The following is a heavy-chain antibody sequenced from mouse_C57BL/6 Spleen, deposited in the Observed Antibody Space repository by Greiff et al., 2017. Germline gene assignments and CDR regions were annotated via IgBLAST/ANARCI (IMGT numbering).Heavy chain of an antibody. J-gene: IGHJ4*01. CDR3: TNSPGDY. CDR1: GYTFTDYE. CDR2: IDPETGGT. V-gene: IGHV1-15*01. Sequence: QVQLKESGAELVRPGASVTLSCKASGYTFTDYEMHWVKQTPVHGLEWIGAIDPETGGTAYNQKFKGKAILTADKSSSTAYMELRSLTSEDSAVYYCTNSPGDYWGQGTSVTVSS.